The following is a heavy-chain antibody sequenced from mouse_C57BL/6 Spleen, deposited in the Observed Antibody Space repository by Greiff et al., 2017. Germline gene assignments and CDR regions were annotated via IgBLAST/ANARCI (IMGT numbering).Heavy chain of an antibody. V-gene: IGHV1-72*01. J-gene: IGHJ3*01. D-gene: IGHD3-1*01. Sequence: QVQLQQPGAELVKPGASVKLSCKASGYTFTSYWMHWVKRRPGRGLEWIGRSDPNSGGTQSNEKFKSKATLTVDKPSSTAYMQLSSLTSADSAVYYCARSGPFNCFAYWGQGTLVTVSA. CDR3: ARSGPFNCFAY. CDR1: GYTFTSYW. CDR2: SDPNSGGT.